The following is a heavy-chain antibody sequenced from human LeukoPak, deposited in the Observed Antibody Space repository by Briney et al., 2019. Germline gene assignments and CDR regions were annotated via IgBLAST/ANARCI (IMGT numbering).Heavy chain of an antibody. CDR2: ISYDGSNK. V-gene: IGHV3-30*18. CDR3: AKDGTMVLDY. J-gene: IGHJ4*02. Sequence: PGKSLRLSCAASGFTFSSYGMHWVRQAPGKGLEWMAVISYDGSNKYYADSVKGRFTISRDNSKDTLYLQMNSLRAEDTAVYYCAKDGTMVLDYWGQGTLVTVSS. CDR1: GFTFSSYG. D-gene: IGHD3-10*01.